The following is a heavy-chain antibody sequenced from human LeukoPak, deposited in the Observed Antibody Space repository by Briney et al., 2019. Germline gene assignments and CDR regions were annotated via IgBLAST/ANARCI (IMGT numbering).Heavy chain of an antibody. CDR2: INPNSGGT. D-gene: IGHD4-11*01. CDR1: GYTFSGYY. J-gene: IGHJ4*02. V-gene: IGHV1-2*02. CDR3: ARDGAYSDYGLEYYFDY. Sequence: ASVKVSCKASGYTFSGYYMHWVRQAPGQGLEWMGWINPNSGGTNCAQKFQGRVTMTRDTSISTAYMELSSLRSDDTAVYYCARDGAYSDYGLEYYFDYWGQGTLVTVSS.